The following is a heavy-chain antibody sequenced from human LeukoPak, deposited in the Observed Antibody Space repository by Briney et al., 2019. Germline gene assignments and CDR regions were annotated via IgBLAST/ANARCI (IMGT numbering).Heavy chain of an antibody. CDR1: GFTFGDYA. CDR2: IRSKAYGGTT. CDR3: TRVRSSGYDLNYYYMDV. V-gene: IGHV3-49*04. J-gene: IGHJ6*03. Sequence: PGRSLRLSCTASGFTFGDYAMSWVRQAPGKGLEWVGFIRSKAYGGTTEYAASVKGRFTISRDDSKSIAYLQMNSLKTEDTAVYYCTRVRSSGYDLNYYYMDVWGKGTTVTISS. D-gene: IGHD5-12*01.